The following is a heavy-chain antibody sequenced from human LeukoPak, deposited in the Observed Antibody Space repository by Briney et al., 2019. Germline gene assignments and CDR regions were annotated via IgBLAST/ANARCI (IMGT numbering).Heavy chain of an antibody. D-gene: IGHD4-11*01. Sequence: SETLSLTCTVSGGSISSYYWSWIRQPAGKGLEWIGRIYTSGSTNYNPSLKSRVTMSVDTSKNQFSLKLSSVTAADTAVYYCARDRTTVTTVAYYYYMDLWGKGATVTVSS. V-gene: IGHV4-4*07. J-gene: IGHJ6*03. CDR3: ARDRTTVTTVAYYYYMDL. CDR1: GGSISSYY. CDR2: IYTSGST.